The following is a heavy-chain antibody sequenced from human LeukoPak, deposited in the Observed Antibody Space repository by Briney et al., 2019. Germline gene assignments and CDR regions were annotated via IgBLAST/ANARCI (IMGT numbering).Heavy chain of an antibody. J-gene: IGHJ5*02. CDR3: ARAPKAVAGTCWFDP. CDR1: GGTFSSYA. V-gene: IGHV1-69*13. D-gene: IGHD6-19*01. CDR2: IIPIFGTA. Sequence: SVKVSCKASGGTFSSYAIRWVRQAPGQGLEWMGGIIPIFGTANYAQKFQGRVTITADESTSTAYMELSGLRSEDTAVYYCARAPKAVAGTCWFDPWGQGTLVTVSS.